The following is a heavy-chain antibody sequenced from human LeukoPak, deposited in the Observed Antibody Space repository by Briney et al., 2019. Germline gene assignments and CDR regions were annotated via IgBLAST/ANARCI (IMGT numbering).Heavy chain of an antibody. CDR2: ISDSGTTE. D-gene: IGHD2-8*01. V-gene: IGHV3-48*03. J-gene: IGHJ5*01. CDR3: ARDGTTNRYNWFDS. Sequence: PGGSLRLSCAASGFSLSSFQMNWVRQAPGKGLEWISYISDSGTTEYYADSVKGRFTISRDNAKNSLYLQMNSLTGEDKALYYCARDGTTNRYNWFDSWGQGTLVTVSS. CDR1: GFSLSSFQ.